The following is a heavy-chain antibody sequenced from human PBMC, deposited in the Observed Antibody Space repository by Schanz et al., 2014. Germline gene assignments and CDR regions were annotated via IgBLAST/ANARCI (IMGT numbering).Heavy chain of an antibody. CDR2: ITSSGGNT. J-gene: IGHJ4*02. Sequence: VELVESGGGVVQPGRSLRLSCAASGFTFSRHAMHWVRQAPGKGLEYVSAITSSGGNTYYANSVKDRFTISRDNSKNTLYLQMGSLRAGDMAVYYCARVQKAAAAALDYWGQGTLVTVSS. CDR3: ARVQKAAAAALDY. D-gene: IGHD2-2*01. CDR1: GFTFSRHA. V-gene: IGHV3-64*01.